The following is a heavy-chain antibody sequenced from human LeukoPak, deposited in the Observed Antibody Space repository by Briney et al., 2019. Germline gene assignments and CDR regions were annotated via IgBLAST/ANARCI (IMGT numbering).Heavy chain of an antibody. CDR2: IDPEDDET. Sequence: GASVKVSCKASGYTFTDYYIHWVRQAPGRGLEWLGRIDPEDDETVYAENFRLRITIIADPSTDTAYLELGSLRSDDTAIYYCTADDLGDDGFRMWGQGTKVTVSS. D-gene: IGHD3-16*01. CDR3: TADDLGDDGFRM. CDR1: GYTFTDYY. V-gene: IGHV1-69-2*01. J-gene: IGHJ3*02.